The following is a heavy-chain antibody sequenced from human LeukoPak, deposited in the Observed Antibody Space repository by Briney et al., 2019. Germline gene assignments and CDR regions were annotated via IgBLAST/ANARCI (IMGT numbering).Heavy chain of an antibody. V-gene: IGHV7-4-1*02. J-gene: IGHJ4*02. D-gene: IGHD6-13*01. Sequence: ASVKVSCKASGYTFTSYAMNWVRQAPGQGLEWMGWINTNTGNPTYAQGFTGRFVFSLDTSVSTAYLQISSLKAEDTAVYYCARKDSSSWSRVIDYWGQGTLVTVSS. CDR2: INTNTGNP. CDR1: GYTFTSYA. CDR3: ARKDSSSWSRVIDY.